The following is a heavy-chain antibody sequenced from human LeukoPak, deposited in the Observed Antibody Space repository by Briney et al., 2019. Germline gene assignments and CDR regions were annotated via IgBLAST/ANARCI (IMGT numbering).Heavy chain of an antibody. CDR3: ARNGFRTYCGTGCYSDYMDV. V-gene: IGHV4-59*02. D-gene: IGHD2-21*02. Sequence: PSETLSLTCTVSGASVSRESWTWIRQPAGKGLEWIGYIYDTGDTTYNPSLQSRLTISVDTSKNQFSLKLTSVTAADTAVYYCARNGFRTYCGTGCYSDYMDVWGKGATVTVSS. J-gene: IGHJ6*03. CDR1: GASVSRES. CDR2: IYDTGDT.